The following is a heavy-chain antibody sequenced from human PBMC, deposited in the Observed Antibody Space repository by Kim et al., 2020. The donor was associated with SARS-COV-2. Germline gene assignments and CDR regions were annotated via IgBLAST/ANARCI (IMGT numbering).Heavy chain of an antibody. D-gene: IGHD3-10*01. Sequence: SQTLSLPCLIFGETLSTDNAAWNWVRVSPSRGLEWLGRTYYRARWYSESGRSVNGRPTVTADIFKNQFSLNLKMLTAEDSAVYYCARDFKMGGKYYYGFDVWGQGTTVGVSS. V-gene: IGHV6-1*01. CDR3: ARDFKMGGKYYYGFDV. CDR1: GETLSTDNAA. J-gene: IGHJ6*02. CDR2: TYYRARWYS.